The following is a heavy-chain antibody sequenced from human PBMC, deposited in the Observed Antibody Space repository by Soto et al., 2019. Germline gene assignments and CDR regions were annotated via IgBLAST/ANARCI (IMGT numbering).Heavy chain of an antibody. V-gene: IGHV1-69*01. J-gene: IGHJ5*02. Sequence: QVQLVQSGAEVKKPGSSVKVSCKASGGTFSSYAISWVRQAPGQGLEWMGGIIPIFGTANYAQKFQGRVTITADESTSTAYMELSSLRSEDTAVYYCARDSSRSWYMLIPSGNWFDPWGQGTLVTVSS. CDR2: IIPIFGTA. CDR3: ARDSSRSWYMLIPSGNWFDP. CDR1: GGTFSSYA. D-gene: IGHD6-13*01.